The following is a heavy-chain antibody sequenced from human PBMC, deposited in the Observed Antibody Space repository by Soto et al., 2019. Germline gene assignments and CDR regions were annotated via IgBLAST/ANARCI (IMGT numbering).Heavy chain of an antibody. CDR3: ARRQWLVGGYYSGLDV. Sequence: QVQLVQSGAEVKKPGASVKVSCKASGYTFTSYGISWVRQAPGQGLEWMGWTSAYNGNTNYAQKLQGRVTMTTDTSTRTAYMELRSLRSDDTAVYYCARRQWLVGGYYSGLDVWGQGTTVTVSS. D-gene: IGHD6-19*01. CDR2: TSAYNGNT. CDR1: GYTFTSYG. V-gene: IGHV1-18*01. J-gene: IGHJ6*02.